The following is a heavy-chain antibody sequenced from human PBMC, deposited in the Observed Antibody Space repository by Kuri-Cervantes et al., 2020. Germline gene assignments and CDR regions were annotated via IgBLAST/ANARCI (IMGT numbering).Heavy chain of an antibody. Sequence: SCAASGFTFSSYAMHWVRQAPGKGLEWVAVISYDGSNKYYADSVKGRFTISRDNSKNTLYLQMNSLRAEDTAVYYCAKDGGYSYDYYGMDVWGQGTTVTVSS. CDR1: GFTFSSYA. V-gene: IGHV3-30-3*01. D-gene: IGHD5-18*01. CDR2: ISYDGSNK. J-gene: IGHJ6*02. CDR3: AKDGGYSYDYYGMDV.